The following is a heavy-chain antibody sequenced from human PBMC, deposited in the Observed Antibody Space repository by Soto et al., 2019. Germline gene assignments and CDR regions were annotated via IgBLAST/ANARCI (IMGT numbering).Heavy chain of an antibody. CDR1: GYTFTSYG. CDR2: ISAYIGNT. J-gene: IGHJ4*02. Sequence: ASVKVSCKASGYTFTSYGISWVRQAPGQGLEWMGWISAYIGNTNYAQKLQGRVTMTTDTSTSTAYMELRSLRSDDTAVYYCAVVYSSGWYFDYWGQGTLVTVSS. V-gene: IGHV1-18*01. D-gene: IGHD6-19*01. CDR3: AVVYSSGWYFDY.